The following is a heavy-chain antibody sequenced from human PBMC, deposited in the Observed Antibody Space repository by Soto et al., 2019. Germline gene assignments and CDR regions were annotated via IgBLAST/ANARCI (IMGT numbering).Heavy chain of an antibody. D-gene: IGHD3-16*01. J-gene: IGHJ3*02. Sequence: PSETLSLTCTVSGGSISSGDYYWSWIRQPPGKGLEWIGYIYYSGSTYYNPSLKSRVTISVDTSKNQFSLKLSSVTAADTAVYYCARGAFMTLDAFDIWGQGTMVTVSS. V-gene: IGHV4-30-4*01. CDR1: GGSISSGDYY. CDR2: IYYSGST. CDR3: ARGAFMTLDAFDI.